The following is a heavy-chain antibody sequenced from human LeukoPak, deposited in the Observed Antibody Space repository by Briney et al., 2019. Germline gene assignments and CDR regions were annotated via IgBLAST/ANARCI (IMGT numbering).Heavy chain of an antibody. CDR3: ATWAFYHGLDV. CDR1: GFAFHAFD. D-gene: IGHD1-26*01. Sequence: PGGSLRLSCAASGFAFHAFDMYWVRQAPEKGLEWVSRINSDGGKTYYADSVRGRFTISRDNSKNSLYLQMNSLRTDDAALYYCATWAFYHGLDVWGQGTTVTVSS. J-gene: IGHJ6*02. CDR2: INSDGGKT. V-gene: IGHV3-43*02.